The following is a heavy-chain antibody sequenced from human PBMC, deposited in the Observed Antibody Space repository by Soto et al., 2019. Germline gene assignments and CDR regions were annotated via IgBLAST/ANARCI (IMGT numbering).Heavy chain of an antibody. V-gene: IGHV1-69*06. D-gene: IGHD2-21*02. CDR3: ARGGAYYGGDGGCAFDI. CDR2: IIPIFGTA. CDR1: GGTFSSYA. J-gene: IGHJ3*02. Sequence: ASVKVSCKASGGTFSSYAISWVRQAPGQGLEWMGGIIPIFGTANYAQKFQGRVTITADKSTSTAYMELSSLRSEDTAVYYCARGGAYYGGDGGCAFDIWGQGTMVTVSS.